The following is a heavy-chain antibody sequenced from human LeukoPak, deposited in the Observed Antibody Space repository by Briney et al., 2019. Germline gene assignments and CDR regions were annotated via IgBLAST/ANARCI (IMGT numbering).Heavy chain of an antibody. V-gene: IGHV4-39*07. CDR3: AKCRDGYNWDAFDI. D-gene: IGHD5-24*01. J-gene: IGHJ3*02. CDR1: GGSISSSSYY. Sequence: SETLSLTCTVSGGSISSSSYYWGWIRQPPGKGLEWIGSIYYSGSTYYNPSLKSRVTISVDTSKNQFSLKLSSVTAADTAVYYCAKCRDGYNWDAFDIWGQGTMVIVSS. CDR2: IYYSGST.